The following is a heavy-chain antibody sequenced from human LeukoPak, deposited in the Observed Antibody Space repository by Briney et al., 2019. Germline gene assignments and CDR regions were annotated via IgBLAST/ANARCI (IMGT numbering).Heavy chain of an antibody. Sequence: ASVKVSCKVSGYTLTELSMHWVRQAPGKGLEWIGGSDPEDGETIYAQKFQGRVTMTEDTSTDTAYMELSSLRSEDTAVYYCATLVSRQLLSGLANWFDPWGQGTLVTVSS. CDR3: ATLVSRQLLSGLANWFDP. D-gene: IGHD2-2*01. V-gene: IGHV1-24*01. J-gene: IGHJ5*02. CDR2: SDPEDGET. CDR1: GYTLTELS.